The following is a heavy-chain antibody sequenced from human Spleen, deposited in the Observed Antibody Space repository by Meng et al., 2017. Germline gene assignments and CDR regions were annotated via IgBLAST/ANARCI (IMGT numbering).Heavy chain of an antibody. CDR1: GGSVNDATYF. CDR2: IYYSGSS. Sequence: VLLQESGPGLVRPSETLSLTCSVSGGSVNDATYFWSWIRQPPGKGLEWIGYIYYSGSSNYHLSLMSRVTISVDSSKNQFSLKLNSVTAADTAVYYCARLTGRYYFDYWGQGTLVTVSS. J-gene: IGHJ4*02. CDR3: ARLTGRYYFDY. V-gene: IGHV4-61*01. D-gene: IGHD1-26*01.